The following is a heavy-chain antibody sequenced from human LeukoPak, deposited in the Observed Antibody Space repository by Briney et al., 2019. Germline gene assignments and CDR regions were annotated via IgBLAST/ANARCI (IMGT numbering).Heavy chain of an antibody. V-gene: IGHV5-51*01. CDR1: GYSFSNYW. CDR2: IYPGDYET. D-gene: IGHD2-21*02. CDR3: AIPPGYCGNDCSFDH. J-gene: IGHJ4*02. Sequence: ESLKISCEGSGYSFSNYWIGWVRQMPGKGLEWMGIIYPGDYETRYSPSFQGLVTISVDKSISTAYLQWSSLKASDTAMYYCAIPPGYCGNDCSFDHWGQGTLVTVSS.